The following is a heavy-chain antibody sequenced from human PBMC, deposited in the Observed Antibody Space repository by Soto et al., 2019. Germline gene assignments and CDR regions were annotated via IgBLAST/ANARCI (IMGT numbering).Heavy chain of an antibody. CDR2: IWYDGSNK. J-gene: IGHJ4*02. CDR3: ARGSRSTHLDY. V-gene: IGHV3-33*01. Sequence: RGSLRLSCAASGFTFSSYGMHWVRQAPGKGLEWVAVIWYDGSNKYYADSVKGRFTISRDNSKNTLYLQMNSLRAEDTAVYYCARGSRSTHLDYWGQGTLVTVSS. CDR1: GFTFSSYG. D-gene: IGHD2-15*01.